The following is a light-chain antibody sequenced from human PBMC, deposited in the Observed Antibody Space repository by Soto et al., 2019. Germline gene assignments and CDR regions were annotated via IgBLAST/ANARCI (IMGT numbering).Light chain of an antibody. CDR3: SSYTNTNSRV. J-gene: IGLJ3*02. CDR1: SSDVGGYNF. Sequence: QSVLTQPASVSGSPGQSITISCTGTSSDVGGYNFVSWYQQHPGKAPKLMIHEVSNRPSGVSNRFSGSKSGNTASLTISGLQAEDEADYYCSSYTNTNSRVFGGGTKVTVL. V-gene: IGLV2-14*01. CDR2: EVS.